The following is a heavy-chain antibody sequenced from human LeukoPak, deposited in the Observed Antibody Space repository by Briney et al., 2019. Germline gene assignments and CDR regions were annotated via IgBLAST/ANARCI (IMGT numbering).Heavy chain of an antibody. CDR3: ARGPLSYYDFWSGYYDEPKYYFDY. J-gene: IGHJ4*02. Sequence: PGGSLRLSCAASGFTFSSYSMNWVRQAPGKGLEWVSSISSSSSYIYYADSVKGRFTISRDNAKNSLYLQMNSLRAEDTAVYYCARGPLSYYDFWSGYYDEPKYYFDYWGQGTLVTVSS. D-gene: IGHD3-3*01. CDR1: GFTFSSYS. V-gene: IGHV3-21*01. CDR2: ISSSSSYI.